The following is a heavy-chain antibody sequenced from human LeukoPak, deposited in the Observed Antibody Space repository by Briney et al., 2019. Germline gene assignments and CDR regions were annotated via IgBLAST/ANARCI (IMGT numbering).Heavy chain of an antibody. Sequence: PSETLSLTCTVSGGSISSYYWSWIRQPAGKGLEWIGRIYTSGSTNYNPSLKSRVTMSVDTSKNQFSLKLSSVTAADTAVYYCARDLGCSDGSCYWNWFDPWGQGTLVTVSS. CDR3: ARDLGCSDGSCYWNWFDP. J-gene: IGHJ5*02. CDR1: GGSISSYY. V-gene: IGHV4-4*07. CDR2: IYTSGST. D-gene: IGHD2-15*01.